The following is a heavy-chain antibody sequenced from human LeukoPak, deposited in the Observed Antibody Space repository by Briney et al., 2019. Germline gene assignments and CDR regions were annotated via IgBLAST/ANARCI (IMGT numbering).Heavy chain of an antibody. D-gene: IGHD1-14*01. CDR3: ARVYRGAFDI. CDR1: GFTFSSYS. CDR2: ISTSSSTI. Sequence: GRSLRLSCAASGFTFSSYSMNWVRQAPGKGLEWVSYISTSSSTIYYADSVKGRFTISRDNAKNSLYLQMNSLRAGDTAVYYCARVYRGAFDIWGQGTMVTVSS. V-gene: IGHV3-48*01. J-gene: IGHJ3*02.